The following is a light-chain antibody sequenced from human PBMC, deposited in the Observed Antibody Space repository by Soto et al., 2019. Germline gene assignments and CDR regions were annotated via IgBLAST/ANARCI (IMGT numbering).Light chain of an antibody. CDR2: DAF. J-gene: IGKJ1*01. Sequence: DIQLTQIPSTLSASIGDRVTITCRASQSLSGWLAWYQQTPGKAPKLLISDAFRLESGVPSRFRGSGSGTEFSLTISNLQPGDSATFYCQQYASDPWTFGRGTKV. CDR3: QQYASDPWT. CDR1: QSLSGW. V-gene: IGKV1-5*01.